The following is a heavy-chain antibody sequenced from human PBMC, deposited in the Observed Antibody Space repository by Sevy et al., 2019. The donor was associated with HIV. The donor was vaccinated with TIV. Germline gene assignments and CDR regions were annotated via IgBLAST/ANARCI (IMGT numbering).Heavy chain of an antibody. J-gene: IGHJ5*02. V-gene: IGHV3-23*01. Sequence: GGSLRLSCAASGFTFSSYAMSWVRQAPGKGLEWVSAISGSGGSTYYADSVKGRFTISRDNSKNTLYLQMNSLGAEDTVVYYCAKAGTRSTYYYGSGSPEAGFDPWGQGTLVTVSS. CDR1: GFTFSSYA. CDR3: AKAGTRSTYYYGSGSPEAGFDP. CDR2: ISGSGGST. D-gene: IGHD3-10*01.